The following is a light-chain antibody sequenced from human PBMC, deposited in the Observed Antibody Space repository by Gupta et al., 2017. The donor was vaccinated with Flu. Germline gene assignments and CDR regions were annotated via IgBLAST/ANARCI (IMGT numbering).Light chain of an antibody. CDR3: MQALQKPYT. J-gene: IGKJ2*01. V-gene: IGKV2-28*01. CDR1: QSLVDSDGSNY. CDR2: LGS. Sequence: DIVMTQSPLSLPVTPGEPASISCRSSQSLVDSDGSNYLDWSLQKPGRSPQLMIYLGSSRASGVPDRFSGSRSGTDYTLKISRVEAKDVGVYYCMQALQKPYTFGQGTNLEIK.